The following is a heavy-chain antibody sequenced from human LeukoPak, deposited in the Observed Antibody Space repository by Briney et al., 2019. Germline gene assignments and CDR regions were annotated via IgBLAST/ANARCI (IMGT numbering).Heavy chain of an antibody. D-gene: IGHD1-26*01. CDR1: GSTFSTYW. CDR2: MKQDGSEK. Sequence: WGSLRLSCAASGSTFSTYWMSWVRQAPGKGLEWVANMKQDGSEKYYVDSVKGRFTISRDNAKNSLYLQMSSLRAEDTAVYYCARDSGSYYFDYWGQGTLVTVSS. CDR3: ARDSGSYYFDY. V-gene: IGHV3-7*01. J-gene: IGHJ4*02.